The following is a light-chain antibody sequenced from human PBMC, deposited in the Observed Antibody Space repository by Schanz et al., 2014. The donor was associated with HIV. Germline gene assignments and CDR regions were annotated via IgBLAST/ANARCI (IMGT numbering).Light chain of an antibody. Sequence: QFSLTQPPSASGSRGQSVTISCTGTSRDLGHYYYPSWYQQHPGKAPKLMIYEVSKRPSGVPDRFSGSKSGNTASLTVSGLQAEDEADYYCSSYTTSSTLVFGGGTKLTVL. V-gene: IGLV2-8*01. J-gene: IGLJ2*01. CDR1: SRDLGHYYY. CDR2: EVS. CDR3: SSYTTSSTLV.